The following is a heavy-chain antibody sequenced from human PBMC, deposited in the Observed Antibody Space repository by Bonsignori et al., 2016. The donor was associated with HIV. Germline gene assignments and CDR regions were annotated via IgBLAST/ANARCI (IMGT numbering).Heavy chain of an antibody. CDR3: ARVFGYWYFDL. J-gene: IGHJ2*01. CDR2: IKQDGSEK. V-gene: IGHV3-7*01. D-gene: IGHD3-3*01. Sequence: WIRQPPGKGLEWVANIKQDGSEKYYVDSVNGRFTFSRDNAKNSLSLQMNSLRAEDTAVYYCARVFGYWYFDLWGRGTLVTVSS.